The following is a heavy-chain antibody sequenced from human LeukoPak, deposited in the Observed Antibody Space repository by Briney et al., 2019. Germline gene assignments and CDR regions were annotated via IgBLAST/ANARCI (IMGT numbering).Heavy chain of an antibody. J-gene: IGHJ4*02. D-gene: IGHD4-11*01. CDR1: GGSFSGYY. V-gene: IGHV4-34*01. Sequence: SETLSLNCAVYGGSFSGYYWSWIRQPPGKGLEWIGEIDHSESTSYNPSLKSRVTISVDTSKNQFSLRLSSVTAADTAVYYCASGAYSNYYFDNWGQGTLVTVSS. CDR3: ASGAYSNYYFDN. CDR2: IDHSEST.